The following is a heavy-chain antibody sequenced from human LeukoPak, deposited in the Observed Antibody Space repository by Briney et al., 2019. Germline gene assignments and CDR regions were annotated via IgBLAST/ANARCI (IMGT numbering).Heavy chain of an antibody. V-gene: IGHV1-18*01. J-gene: IGHJ5*01. CDR3: ARTPNYGSGSLFFWFDS. D-gene: IGHD3-10*01. CDR1: GYTFTKYG. Sequence: VASVKVSCRASGYTFTKYGIGWVRQAPGQGLEWMGWISTYNGDTYYPQKVQGRVTMTTDTSTTTGYMELRSLRSDDTAVYYCARTPNYGSGSLFFWFDSWGQGTLVTVSS. CDR2: ISTYNGDT.